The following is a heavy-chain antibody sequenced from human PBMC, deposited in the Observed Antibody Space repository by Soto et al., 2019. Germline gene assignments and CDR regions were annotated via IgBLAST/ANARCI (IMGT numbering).Heavy chain of an antibody. Sequence: PGGSLRLSCAASGFTFSSYWMSWGRQAPGKGLEWVANIKQDGSEKYYVDSVKGRFTISRDNAKNSLYLQMNSLRAEDTAVYYCARADQYSSSTHYYYYYGMDVWGQGTTVTVSS. CDR3: ARADQYSSSTHYYYYYGMDV. CDR1: GFTFSSYW. D-gene: IGHD6-6*01. J-gene: IGHJ6*02. V-gene: IGHV3-7*01. CDR2: IKQDGSEK.